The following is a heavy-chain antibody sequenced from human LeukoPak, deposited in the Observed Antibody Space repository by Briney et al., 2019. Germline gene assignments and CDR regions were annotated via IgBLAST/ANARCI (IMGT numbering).Heavy chain of an antibody. CDR2: INPSGGST. V-gene: IGHV1-46*01. J-gene: IGHJ5*02. CDR1: GYTFTSYY. Sequence: GASVKVSCKASGYTFTSYYMHWVRQAPGQGLEWMGIINPSGGSTSYAQKFQGRVTMTRDTSTSTAYMELSRLRSDDTAVYYCARVPRAWAMKKAYCGGDCYSGWFDPWGQGTLVTVSS. D-gene: IGHD2-21*01. CDR3: ARVPRAWAMKKAYCGGDCYSGWFDP.